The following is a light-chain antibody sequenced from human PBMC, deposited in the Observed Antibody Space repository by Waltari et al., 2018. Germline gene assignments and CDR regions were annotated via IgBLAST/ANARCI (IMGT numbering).Light chain of an antibody. CDR2: GAS. J-gene: IGKJ1*01. Sequence: EVVMTQSPATLSASPGERVTLSCRARLGVSNNLAWYQQRPGQPPRLLIYGASTRATGLPARFSGSGSGTEFTLTISSLQSEDFAVYYCQQYSNWPPWTFGQGTKVEIK. V-gene: IGKV3-15*01. CDR3: QQYSNWPPWT. CDR1: LGVSNN.